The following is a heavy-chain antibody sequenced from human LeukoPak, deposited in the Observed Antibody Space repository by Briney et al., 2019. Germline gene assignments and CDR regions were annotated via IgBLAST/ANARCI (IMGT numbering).Heavy chain of an antibody. Sequence: QPGGSLRLSCAASGFTFSGYWMHWVRQAPGKGLVWVSRINSDGSSTSYADSVKGRFTISRDSAKNTLYLQMNSLRAEDTAVYYCVRDGYSYGFMLAFDIWGLGPRVTVSS. CDR3: VRDGYSYGFMLAFDI. J-gene: IGHJ3*02. CDR1: GFTFSGYW. V-gene: IGHV3-74*01. CDR2: INSDGSST. D-gene: IGHD5-18*01.